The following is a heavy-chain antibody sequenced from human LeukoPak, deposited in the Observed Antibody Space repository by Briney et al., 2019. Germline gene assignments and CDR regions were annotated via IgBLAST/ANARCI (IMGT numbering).Heavy chain of an antibody. CDR1: GYTFTGYY. Sequence: ASVKVSCKAFGYTFTGYYMHWVRQAPGQGLEWIGWINPNSGGTNYAQKFQGRVTMTRDTSISTAYMELSRLRSDDTAVYYCARDPGFGEPRAGSIDYWGQGTLVTVSS. V-gene: IGHV1-2*02. D-gene: IGHD3-10*01. J-gene: IGHJ4*02. CDR3: ARDPGFGEPRAGSIDY. CDR2: INPNSGGT.